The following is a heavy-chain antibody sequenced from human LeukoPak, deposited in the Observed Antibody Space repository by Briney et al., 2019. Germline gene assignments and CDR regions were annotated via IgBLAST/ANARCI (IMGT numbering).Heavy chain of an antibody. Sequence: GGSLRLSCVASGLTVSNHWMSWVRQAPGKGLEWVANIREERGQEYYVDSVKGRFTISKDSAKNSLYLQMNTLRVEDTAMYYCASLDTAKQPLANHWGQGTLVTVSS. CDR2: IREERGQE. CDR1: GLTVSNHW. J-gene: IGHJ5*02. D-gene: IGHD5-18*01. V-gene: IGHV3-7*03. CDR3: ASLDTAKQPLANH.